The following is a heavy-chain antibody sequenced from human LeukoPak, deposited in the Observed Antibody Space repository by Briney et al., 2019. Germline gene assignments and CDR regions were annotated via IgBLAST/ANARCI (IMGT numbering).Heavy chain of an antibody. Sequence: SSETLSLTCTVSGDSLRTTTYYWNWIRQPPGKDLEWIGGLYHSGTIYYNPSLKSRVTISADKSKNHFSLKLTSVTAADTAVYYCARDRELAALDPWGQGTLVIVSS. V-gene: IGHV4-39*07. J-gene: IGHJ5*02. CDR1: GDSLRTTTYY. D-gene: IGHD1-26*01. CDR2: LYHSGTI. CDR3: ARDRELAALDP.